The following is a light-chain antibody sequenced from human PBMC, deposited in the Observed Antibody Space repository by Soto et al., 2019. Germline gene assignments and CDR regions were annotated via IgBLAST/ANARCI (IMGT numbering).Light chain of an antibody. Sequence: QSVLTQPASVSGSPGQSITISCTGTNSDVGGYDYVSWYQHYPGKAPKLLIYQVNNRPSGVSSRFSGSKSGNTASLTFSGLQAEYEADYYCGSLTSSNTWVFGGGTKLTVL. CDR3: GSLTSSNTWV. V-gene: IGLV2-14*01. J-gene: IGLJ3*02. CDR1: NSDVGGYDY. CDR2: QVN.